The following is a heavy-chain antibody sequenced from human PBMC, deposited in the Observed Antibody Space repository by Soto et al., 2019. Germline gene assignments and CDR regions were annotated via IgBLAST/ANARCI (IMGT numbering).Heavy chain of an antibody. CDR3: AKDSQYY. V-gene: IGHV3-30*18. J-gene: IGHJ4*02. CDR1: AFTFSSYG. CDR2: ISYDGSNK. Sequence: QVQLVESGGGVVQPGRSLRLSCAASAFTFSSYGMHWVRQAPGKGLEWVAVISYDGSNKYYADSVKGRFTISRDNSKNTLYLQMNSLRAEDTAVYYCAKDSQYYWGQGTLVTVSS.